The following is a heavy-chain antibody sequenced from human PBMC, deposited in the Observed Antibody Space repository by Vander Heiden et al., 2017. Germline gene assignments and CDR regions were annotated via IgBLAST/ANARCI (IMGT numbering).Heavy chain of an antibody. V-gene: IGHV3-21*01. CDR3: ARVYDSSGYSPPFGY. J-gene: IGHJ4*02. D-gene: IGHD3-22*01. Sequence: EVQLVESGGGLVKPGGSLRLPCAASGSAFSTYTMNWVRQAPGKGLEWVSSISSTSTYIYYADSVKGRFTISRDNARNSLYLQMNSLRAEDTAVYYCARVYDSSGYSPPFGYWGQGTLVTVSS. CDR2: ISSTSTYI. CDR1: GSAFSTYT.